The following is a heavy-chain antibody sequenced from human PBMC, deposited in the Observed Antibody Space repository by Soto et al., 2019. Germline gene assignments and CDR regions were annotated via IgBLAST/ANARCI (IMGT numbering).Heavy chain of an antibody. CDR2: INPATGTA. D-gene: IGHD3-3*01. J-gene: IGHJ3*02. V-gene: IGHV1-46*01. Sequence: QLHLVQSGAVVKKPGASVTVSCSASGYPVTAYYMHWVRQAPGRGLEWMGGINPATGTAKYTQPFQGKVTMTRDTATSTVFQELSCPTSEDTPVFFCARGGGVGVAGSAAFDMWGQGTLVTVSS. CDR1: GYPVTAYY. CDR3: ARGGGVGVAGSAAFDM.